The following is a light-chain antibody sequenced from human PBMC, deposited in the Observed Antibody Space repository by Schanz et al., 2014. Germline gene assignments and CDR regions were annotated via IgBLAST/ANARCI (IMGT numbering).Light chain of an antibody. CDR2: AAS. J-gene: IGKJ4*01. CDR3: QQRSNWPLT. Sequence: EIVLTQSPATLSLSPGERATLSCRASQGVSSNLAWYQQKPGQAPRLLIYAASNRATGIPARFGGSGSGTDFTLTISSLQSEDFAVYYCQQRSNWPLTFGGGTKVEIK. V-gene: IGKV3D-11*03. CDR1: QGVSSN.